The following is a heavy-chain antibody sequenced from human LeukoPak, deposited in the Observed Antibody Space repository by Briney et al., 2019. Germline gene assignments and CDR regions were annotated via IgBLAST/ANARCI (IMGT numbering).Heavy chain of an antibody. V-gene: IGHV3-74*01. J-gene: IGHJ5*02. CDR3: VRHLETWFDP. Sequence: GGSLRLSCAASGFTFSGYWMHWVRQAPGKGLVWVSRINSAGSSADYADSVKGRFTISRDNAKNTLYLQMNSLRAENTAVYYCVRHLETWFDPWGQGTLLTVSS. CDR2: INSAGSSA. CDR1: GFTFSGYW.